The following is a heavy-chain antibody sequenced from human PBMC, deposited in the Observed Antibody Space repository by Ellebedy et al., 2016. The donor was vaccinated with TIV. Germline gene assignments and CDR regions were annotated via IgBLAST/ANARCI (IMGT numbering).Heavy chain of an antibody. D-gene: IGHD3-22*01. CDR2: INPNSGGT. CDR1: GYTFTGYY. J-gene: IGHJ5*02. Sequence: ASVKVSCKASGYTFTGYYMHWVRQAPGQGLEWMGWINPNSGGTNYAQKFQGRVTMTRDTSISTAYMELSRLRSDDTAVYYCARELAMISWFDPWGQGTLVTVSS. CDR3: ARELAMISWFDP. V-gene: IGHV1-2*02.